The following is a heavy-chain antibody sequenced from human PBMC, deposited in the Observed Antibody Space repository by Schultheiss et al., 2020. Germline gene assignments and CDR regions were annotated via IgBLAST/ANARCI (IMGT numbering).Heavy chain of an antibody. J-gene: IGHJ4*03. CDR2: ISTGSRTI. CDR3: ARERNSGFEY. Sequence: GGSLRLSCAASGFTFSDYSMNWVRQAPGQGLEWISYISTGSRTIYYSDSVKGRFTISRDNAKNSLYLQMNSLRAEDTAVYYCARERNSGFEYWGQGTMVTVSS. D-gene: IGHD1-14*01. CDR1: GFTFSDYS. V-gene: IGHV3-48*04.